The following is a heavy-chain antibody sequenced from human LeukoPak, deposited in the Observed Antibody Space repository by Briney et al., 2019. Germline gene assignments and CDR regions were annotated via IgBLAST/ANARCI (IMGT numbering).Heavy chain of an antibody. CDR1: GYTLTELF. J-gene: IGHJ4*02. V-gene: IGHV1-24*01. Sequence: ASVKVSRKVSGYTLTELFMHWVGQAPGKGREGVGGFDPEDCETIYAQKFQGRVTITEDISTDTAYMELSSLRAEDTAVYYCATVRLGGDCYGPKWWGQGTLVTVSS. D-gene: IGHD2-21*02. CDR3: ATVRLGGDCYGPKW. CDR2: FDPEDCET.